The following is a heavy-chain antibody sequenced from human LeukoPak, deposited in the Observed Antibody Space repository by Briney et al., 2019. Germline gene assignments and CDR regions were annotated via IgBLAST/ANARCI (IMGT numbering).Heavy chain of an antibody. CDR3: ARHGYYYYTSGYFGY. CDR2: TYYSGTT. Sequence: PGGSLRLSCAASGFTFSSYAMSWVRQAPGKGLEWIGSTYYSGTTYYKPSLKSRVSVSVDTSKNQLSLNLTSVTAADTALYYCARHGYYYYTSGYFGYWGQGILVTVSS. CDR1: GFTFSSYA. J-gene: IGHJ4*02. D-gene: IGHD3-22*01. V-gene: IGHV4-39*01.